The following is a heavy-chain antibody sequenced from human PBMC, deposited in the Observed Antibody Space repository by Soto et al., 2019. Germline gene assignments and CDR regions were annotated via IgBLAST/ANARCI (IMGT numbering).Heavy chain of an antibody. Sequence: QVQLVESGGGVVQPGRSLRLSCAASGFTFSSYAMHWVRQARGKGLEWVAVISYDGSNKYYADSVKGRFTISRDNSKNTLYLQMNSLRAEDTAVSYCARPLWRDDYNWGYFDLWGRGTLVTVSS. V-gene: IGHV3-30-3*01. D-gene: IGHD4-4*01. J-gene: IGHJ2*01. CDR3: ARPLWRDDYNWGYFDL. CDR2: ISYDGSNK. CDR1: GFTFSSYA.